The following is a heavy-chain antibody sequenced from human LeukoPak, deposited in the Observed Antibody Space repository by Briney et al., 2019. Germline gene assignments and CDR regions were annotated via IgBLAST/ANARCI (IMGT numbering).Heavy chain of an antibody. V-gene: IGHV3-7*03. Sequence: GGSLRLSCAASGFTFSSSWMTWVRQAPGKGLEWVANIKQDGNEKYYADSVKGRFTISRDNSKNSLYLQMSSLRAEDTAVYYCVKDRVWLYYWGQGTLVTVSS. CDR1: GFTFSSSW. CDR2: IKQDGNEK. D-gene: IGHD3-10*01. CDR3: VKDRVWLYY. J-gene: IGHJ4*02.